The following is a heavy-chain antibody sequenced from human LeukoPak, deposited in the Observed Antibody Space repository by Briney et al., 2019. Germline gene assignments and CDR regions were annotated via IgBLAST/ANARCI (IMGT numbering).Heavy chain of an antibody. Sequence: PGGSLRLSCAASGFTFSSYSMSWVRQAPGKGLEWVSSISSSSTYVYYADSVKGRFTISRDNAKISLYLQVNSLGAEDTAVYYCARDLRDSYGFFAFDYWGQGTLVTVSS. V-gene: IGHV3-21*01. J-gene: IGHJ4*02. D-gene: IGHD5-18*01. CDR1: GFTFSSYS. CDR2: ISSSSTYV. CDR3: ARDLRDSYGFFAFDY.